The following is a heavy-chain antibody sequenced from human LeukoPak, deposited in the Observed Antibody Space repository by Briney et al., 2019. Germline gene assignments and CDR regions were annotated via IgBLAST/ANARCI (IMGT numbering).Heavy chain of an antibody. Sequence: SETLSLTCTVSSGSISSHYWTWIRRPPGKGLEWIGYIYYSGSTSYNPSLKSRVTMSVDASKNQFSLKLSSVTAADTAVYYCARGGLESDYWGQGTLVIVSS. V-gene: IGHV4-59*11. J-gene: IGHJ4*02. CDR3: ARGGLESDY. CDR1: SGSISSHY. CDR2: IYYSGST. D-gene: IGHD3-3*01.